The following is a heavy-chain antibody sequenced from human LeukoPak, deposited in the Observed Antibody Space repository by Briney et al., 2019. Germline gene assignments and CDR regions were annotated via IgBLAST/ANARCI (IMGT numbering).Heavy chain of an antibody. D-gene: IGHD3-22*01. CDR1: GYSISIAYY. J-gene: IGHJ4*02. V-gene: IGHV4-38-2*01. CDR2: IFRGGST. CDR3: ARNTTHYYDTARRRGGAFDY. Sequence: SETLSLTCAVSGYSISIAYYWGWIRQPPGKGLEWIGRIFRGGSTYYNPSLKSRVTISVDTSKNQFSLKLSSVTAADTAVYYCARNTTHYYDTARRRGGAFDYWGQGTLVTVSS.